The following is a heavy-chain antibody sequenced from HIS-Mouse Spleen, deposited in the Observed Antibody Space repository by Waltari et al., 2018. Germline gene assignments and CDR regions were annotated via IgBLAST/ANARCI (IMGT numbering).Heavy chain of an antibody. J-gene: IGHJ3*02. D-gene: IGHD7-27*01. CDR1: GYTFTGYY. CDR3: ARDVPNWGAFDI. V-gene: IGHV1-2*02. Sequence: QVQLVQSGAEVKKPGASVKVSCKASGYTFTGYYMHGVRQATGKGLEWMGWITPNSGGPNYAQKFQGRVPMTRDTSISTAYMELSRLRSDDTAVYYCARDVPNWGAFDIWGQGTMVTVSS. CDR2: ITPNSGGP.